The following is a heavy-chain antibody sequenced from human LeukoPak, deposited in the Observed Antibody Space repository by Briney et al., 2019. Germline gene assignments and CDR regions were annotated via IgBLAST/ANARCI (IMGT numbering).Heavy chain of an antibody. V-gene: IGHV3-21*01. Sequence: GGSLRLSCAASGFTFSSYSMNWVRQVPGKGLEWVSSISSSSSYIYYADSVKGRFTISRDNAKNSLYLQMNSLRAEDTAVYYCARDFQGSNWFDPWGQGTLVTVSS. CDR1: GFTFSSYS. CDR3: ARDFQGSNWFDP. D-gene: IGHD3-10*01. J-gene: IGHJ5*02. CDR2: ISSSSSYI.